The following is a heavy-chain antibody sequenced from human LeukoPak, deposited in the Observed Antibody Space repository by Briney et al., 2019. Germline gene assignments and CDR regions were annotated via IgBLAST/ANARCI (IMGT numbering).Heavy chain of an antibody. D-gene: IGHD3-10*01. CDR3: ATSFRAVNWFDP. Sequence: ASVKVSCTASGYTFTRYYMNWVRQAPGQGPEWMGIIHPSGGSTNYAQKFQGRVTMTRDTSTSTIYMEVSSLRSEDTAVYYCATSFRAVNWFDPWGQGTLVTVSS. CDR1: GYTFTRYY. J-gene: IGHJ5*02. CDR2: IHPSGGST. V-gene: IGHV1-46*01.